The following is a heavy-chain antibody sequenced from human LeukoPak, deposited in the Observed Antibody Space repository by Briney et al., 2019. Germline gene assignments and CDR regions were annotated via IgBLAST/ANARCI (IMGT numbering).Heavy chain of an antibody. J-gene: IGHJ4*02. CDR3: ASSLSGASGY. V-gene: IGHV3-21*01. CDR1: GFSFSTYT. D-gene: IGHD7-27*01. Sequence: EGSLRLSCATSGFSFSTYTMNWVRQAPGKGLEWVSSMTSSSSSIYYADSVKGRFTISRDNAKNSLYLQMNSLRAEDTAVYYCASSLSGASGYWGQGTLVTVSS. CDR2: MTSSSSSI.